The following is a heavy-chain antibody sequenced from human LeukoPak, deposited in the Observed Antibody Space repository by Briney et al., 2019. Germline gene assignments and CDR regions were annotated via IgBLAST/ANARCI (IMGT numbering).Heavy chain of an antibody. CDR2: VYSVGAT. CDR3: ARGSGEFDI. CDR1: GFIVSGNH. D-gene: IGHD2-15*01. J-gene: IGHJ3*02. V-gene: IGHV3-66*01. Sequence: GGSLRLSCAASGFIVSGNHMNWVRLAPGKGLEWVSIVYSVGATYYEDSVKGRFTVSRDNAKNSVYLQMKSLRAEDTAVYYCARGSGEFDIWGQGTMVTVSS.